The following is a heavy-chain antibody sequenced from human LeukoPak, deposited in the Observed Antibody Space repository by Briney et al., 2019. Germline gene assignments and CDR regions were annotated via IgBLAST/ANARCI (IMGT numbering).Heavy chain of an antibody. CDR2: IIPILGIA. CDR3: ARGGPTTSGPDFDY. D-gene: IGHD4-17*01. CDR1: GGTFSSYA. Sequence: SVKVSCKASGGTFSSYAISWVRQAPGQGLEWMGRIIPILGIANYAQKFQGRVTITADKSTSTAYMELSSLRSEDTAVYYCARGGPTTSGPDFDYWGQGTLVTVSS. V-gene: IGHV1-69*04. J-gene: IGHJ4*02.